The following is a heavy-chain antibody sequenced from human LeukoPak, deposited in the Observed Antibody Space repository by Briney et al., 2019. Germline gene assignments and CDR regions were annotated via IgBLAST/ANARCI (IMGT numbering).Heavy chain of an antibody. Sequence: GGSLRLPCAASEFSVGSNYMTWVRQAPGKGLEWVSLIYSGGSTYYADSVKGRFTISRDNSKNTLYLQMNSLRAEDTAVYYCARRSSGGSLIWGQGTLVTVSS. CDR1: EFSVGSNY. CDR3: ARRSSGGSLI. CDR2: IYSGGST. V-gene: IGHV3-66*01. J-gene: IGHJ4*02. D-gene: IGHD2-15*01.